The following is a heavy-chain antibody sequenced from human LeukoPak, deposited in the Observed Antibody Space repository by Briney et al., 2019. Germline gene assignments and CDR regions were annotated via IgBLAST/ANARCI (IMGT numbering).Heavy chain of an antibody. CDR2: ISYDGSNK. CDR3: APLSYCSSTSCSDC. J-gene: IGHJ4*02. D-gene: IGHD2-2*01. CDR1: GFTFSSYG. V-gene: IGHV3-30*03. Sequence: PGRSLRLSCAASGFTFSSYGMHWVRQAPGKGLEWVAVISYDGSNKYYADSVKGRFTISRDNSKNTLYLQMNSLRAEDTAVYYCAPLSYCSSTSCSDCWGQGTLVTVSS.